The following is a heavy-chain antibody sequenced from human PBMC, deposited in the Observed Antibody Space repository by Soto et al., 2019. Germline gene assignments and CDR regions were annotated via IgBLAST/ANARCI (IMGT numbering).Heavy chain of an antibody. Sequence: ASVKVSCKVSGYTLTELSMHWVRQAPGKGLEWMGGFDPEDGETIYAQKFQGRVTMTEDTSTDTAYMELSSLRSEDTAVYYCGTDRPRGYSYDDDAFDIWGQGTMVTVSS. CDR2: FDPEDGET. CDR1: GYTLTELS. CDR3: GTDRPRGYSYDDDAFDI. D-gene: IGHD5-18*01. V-gene: IGHV1-24*01. J-gene: IGHJ3*02.